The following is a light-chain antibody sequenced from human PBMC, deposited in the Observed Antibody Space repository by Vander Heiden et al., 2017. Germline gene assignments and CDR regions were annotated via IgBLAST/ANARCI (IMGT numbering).Light chain of an antibody. CDR3: QQYNNWLGT. Sequence: ELAVTQSPATLSVSPGETSTLACRASQSVSSDLAWYQQTPGQAPRLLIYGASTRATGLPARFSGSGSGTEFTLTLSSLQSEDFAVYYCQQYNNWLGTFGQGTKVEIK. V-gene: IGKV3-15*01. J-gene: IGKJ1*01. CDR2: GAS. CDR1: QSVSSD.